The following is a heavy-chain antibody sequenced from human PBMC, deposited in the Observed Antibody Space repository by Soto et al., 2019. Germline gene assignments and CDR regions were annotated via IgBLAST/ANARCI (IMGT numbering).Heavy chain of an antibody. CDR2: ISAYNGNT. D-gene: IGHD2-2*01. Sequence: ASVKVSCKASGYTFTSYGISWVRQAPGQGLEWMGWISAYNGNTNYAQKLQGRVTMTTDTSTSTAYMELRSLRSDDTAVYYCARSKYQLPESSQVYFDIWGQGTMVTVSS. CDR1: GYTFTSYG. V-gene: IGHV1-18*01. CDR3: ARSKYQLPESSQVYFDI. J-gene: IGHJ3*02.